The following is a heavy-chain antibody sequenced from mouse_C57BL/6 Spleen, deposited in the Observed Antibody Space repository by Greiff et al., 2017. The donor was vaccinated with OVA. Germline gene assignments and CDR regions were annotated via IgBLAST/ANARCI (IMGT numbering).Heavy chain of an antibody. V-gene: IGHV5-17*01. J-gene: IGHJ2*01. Sequence: EVNVVESGGGLVKPGGSPKLSCAASGFTFSDYGMHWVRQAPEKGLEWVAYISSGSSTISYADTVKGRFTISRDNAKNTLFLQMTSLRSEDTAMYYCARGGYYSNPHFDYWGQGTTLTVSS. CDR2: ISSGSSTI. CDR1: GFTFSDYG. CDR3: ARGGYYSNPHFDY. D-gene: IGHD2-5*01.